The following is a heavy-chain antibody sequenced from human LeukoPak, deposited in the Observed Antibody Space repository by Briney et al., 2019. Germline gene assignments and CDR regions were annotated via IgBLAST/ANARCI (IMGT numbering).Heavy chain of an antibody. CDR1: GFTTFSH. D-gene: IGHD7-27*01. CDR2: IHSGGGGIP. Sequence: GGSLRLSCAASGFTTFSHMNWVRQAPGKGLEWVPVIHSGGGGIPYYADSVKGRFTISRDNSKNTIYLQMNSLRAEDTAVYFCARGGNWDLYYFDFWGQGTLVSVSS. V-gene: IGHV3-53*01. J-gene: IGHJ4*02. CDR3: ARGGNWDLYYFDF.